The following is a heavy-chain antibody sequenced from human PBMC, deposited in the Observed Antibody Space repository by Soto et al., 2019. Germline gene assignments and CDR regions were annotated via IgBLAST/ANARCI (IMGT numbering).Heavy chain of an antibody. J-gene: IGHJ5*02. CDR3: ARGRQQPKSNNWFDP. CDR1: GGSFSGYY. Sequence: PSETLSLTCAVYGGSFSGYYWSWIRQPPGKGLEWIGEINHSGSTNYNPSLKSRVTISVDTSKNQFSLKLSSVTAADTAVYYCARGRQQPKSNNWFDPWGQGTLVTVSS. V-gene: IGHV4-34*01. D-gene: IGHD6-13*01. CDR2: INHSGST.